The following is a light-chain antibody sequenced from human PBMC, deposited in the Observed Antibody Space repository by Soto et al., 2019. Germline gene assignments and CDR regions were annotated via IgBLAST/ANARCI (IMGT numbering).Light chain of an antibody. CDR2: LNSDGSH. CDR3: QTWGTGPQVV. CDR1: SGHSSYA. Sequence: QPVLTQSPSASASLGASVKLTCTLSSGHSSYAIAWHQQQPEKGPRYLMKLNSDGSHSKGDGIPDRFSGSSSGAERYLTISSLPSEDEADYYCQTWGTGPQVVFGGGTKLTVL. J-gene: IGLJ2*01. V-gene: IGLV4-69*01.